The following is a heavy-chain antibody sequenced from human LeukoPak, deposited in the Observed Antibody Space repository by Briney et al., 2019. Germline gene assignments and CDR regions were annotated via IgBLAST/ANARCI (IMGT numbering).Heavy chain of an antibody. CDR2: IWYDGSKK. V-gene: IGHV3-33*01. D-gene: IGHD2-15*01. J-gene: IGHJ3*01. CDR3: ARAGCSGGSCYDS. CDR1: GFTFSNHG. Sequence: GRSLRLSCAASGFTFSNHGMYWVRQAPGKGLEWVAIIWYDGSKKYYGDSVKGRFTVSRDNSKNTLYLQMNSLRAEDTAVYYCARAGCSGGSCYDSWGQGTMVTVSS.